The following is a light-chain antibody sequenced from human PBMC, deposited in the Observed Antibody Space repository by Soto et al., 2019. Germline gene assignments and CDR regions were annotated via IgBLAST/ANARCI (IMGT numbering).Light chain of an antibody. V-gene: IGKV3-15*01. J-gene: IGKJ3*01. CDR2: GAS. Sequence: EVVLTQSPATLSVSPGERATLSCRASQTVGTNLAWYQQRPGQAPRLLIYGASTRAPGIPARFSGSGSGSEFTLTISSLQSDDFAVYYCQQYNKWPLFTFGPGTRVDNK. CDR1: QTVGTN. CDR3: QQYNKWPLFT.